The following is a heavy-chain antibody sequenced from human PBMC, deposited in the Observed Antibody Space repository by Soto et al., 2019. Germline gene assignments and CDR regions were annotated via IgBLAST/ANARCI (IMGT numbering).Heavy chain of an antibody. CDR3: ARVYKNWFDS. Sequence: PGETLKISCQASVYDFTDFWVQWFRQMPGRGLEWLGKIDPTDSYTNYSPSFEGHVTISTDNSISTAYLQWSSLRASDTALYFCARVYKNWFDSWAQGTMVTVSS. D-gene: IGHD1-1*01. V-gene: IGHV5-10-1*01. CDR1: VYDFTDFW. CDR2: IDPTDSYT. J-gene: IGHJ5*01.